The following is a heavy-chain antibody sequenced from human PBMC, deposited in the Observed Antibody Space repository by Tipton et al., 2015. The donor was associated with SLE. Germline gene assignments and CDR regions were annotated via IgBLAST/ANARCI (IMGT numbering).Heavy chain of an antibody. V-gene: IGHV3-64*01. CDR1: GFTVSSNY. CDR2: ISANGGYP. CDR3: ARDVYENTGDWGSLDF. D-gene: IGHD2-21*01. Sequence: SLRLSCAASGFTVSSNYMSWVRQAPGKALEYVSAISANGGYPHYASSVRGRFTISRDNSKNTLYLQMGSLRVEDMGVYYCARDVYENTGDWGSLDFWGQGIQVTVPS. J-gene: IGHJ4*02.